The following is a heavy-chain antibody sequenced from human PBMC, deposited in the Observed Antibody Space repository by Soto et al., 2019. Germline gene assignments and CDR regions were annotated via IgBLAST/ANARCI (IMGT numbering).Heavy chain of an antibody. V-gene: IGHV3-30-3*01. CDR2: ISYDGSDK. CDR1: GFTFSNYA. D-gene: IGHD5-18*01. Sequence: QVHLVESGGGVVQPGRSLRLSCAASGFTFSNYARHWVRQAPGKGLEWVAVISYDGSDKYNANSVKGRFTISRDNSKNTLYLQMNSLRAEDTAVYYCARDTGPNGYNYYYFGMDVWGQGTTVTVSS. CDR3: ARDTGPNGYNYYYFGMDV. J-gene: IGHJ6*02.